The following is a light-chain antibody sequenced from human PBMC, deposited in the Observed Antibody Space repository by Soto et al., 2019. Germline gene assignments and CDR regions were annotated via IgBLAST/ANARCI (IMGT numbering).Light chain of an antibody. Sequence: DIQMTQSPSSVSASVGDRVTITCRASQGIRSWLAWYQQKPGKAPNLLIYAASSLQSWFPSRFSGSGAGTDFTLTLSSLQPEDFATYYCQQANSFPITFGQGTKLELK. CDR2: AAS. V-gene: IGKV1-12*01. J-gene: IGKJ2*01. CDR3: QQANSFPIT. CDR1: QGIRSW.